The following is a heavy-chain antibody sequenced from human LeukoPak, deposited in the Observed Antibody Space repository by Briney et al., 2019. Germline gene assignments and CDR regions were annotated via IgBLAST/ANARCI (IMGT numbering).Heavy chain of an antibody. CDR1: GYTFTGYY. CDR3: ARALIPFLGVFIGDLFDY. V-gene: IGHV1-2*02. D-gene: IGHD3-3*01. CDR2: INPNSGGT. J-gene: IGHJ4*02. Sequence: ASVKVSCKASGYTFTGYYMHWVRQAPGQGLEWMGWINPNSGGTNYAQKFQGRVTMTRDTSISTAYMELSRLRSDDTAVYYCARALIPFLGVFIGDLFDYWGQETLVTVSS.